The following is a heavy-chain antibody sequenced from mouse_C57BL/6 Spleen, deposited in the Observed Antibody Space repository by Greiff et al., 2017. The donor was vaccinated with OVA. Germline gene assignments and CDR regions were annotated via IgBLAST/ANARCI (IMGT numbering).Heavy chain of an antibody. Sequence: QVQLQQPGTELVKPGASVKLSCKASGYTFTSYWMHWVKQRPGQGLEWIGNINPSNGGTNYNEKFKSKATLTVDKSSSTAYMQLSSLTSEDSAVYYCARWRYDYDGGYYAMDYWGQGTSVTVSS. CDR1: GYTFTSYW. CDR2: INPSNGGT. D-gene: IGHD2-4*01. V-gene: IGHV1-53*01. J-gene: IGHJ4*01. CDR3: ARWRYDYDGGYYAMDY.